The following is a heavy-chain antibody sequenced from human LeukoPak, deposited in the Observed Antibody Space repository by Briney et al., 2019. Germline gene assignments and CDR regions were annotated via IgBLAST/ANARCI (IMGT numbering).Heavy chain of an antibody. V-gene: IGHV4-4*02. CDR3: SRESGAFSPFGY. Sequence: SGTLALTCDVSGGSISRTNWWSWVRQSPGQGLEWIGEISLSGHTNYNPSLQSRVTMSLDESKNQVSLDLASVTDADTAVYHCSRESGAFSPFGYWGQGTKVAVHS. J-gene: IGHJ4*02. D-gene: IGHD1-26*01. CDR1: GGSISRTNW. CDR2: ISLSGHT.